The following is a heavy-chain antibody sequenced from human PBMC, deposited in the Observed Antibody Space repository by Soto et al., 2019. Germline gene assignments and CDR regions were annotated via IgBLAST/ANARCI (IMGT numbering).Heavy chain of an antibody. CDR3: ARVVRGSSGRNFDY. Sequence: SVKVSCKASGGTFSSYTISWVRQAPGQGLEWMGRIIPILGIANYAQKFQGRVTITADKSTSTAYMELSSLRSEDTAVYYCARVVRGSSGRNFDYWGQGTLVTVSS. CDR1: GGTFSSYT. CDR2: IIPILGIA. J-gene: IGHJ4*02. V-gene: IGHV1-69*02. D-gene: IGHD6-19*01.